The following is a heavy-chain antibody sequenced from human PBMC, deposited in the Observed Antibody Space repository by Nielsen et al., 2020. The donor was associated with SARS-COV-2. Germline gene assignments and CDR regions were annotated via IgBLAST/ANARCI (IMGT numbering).Heavy chain of an antibody. J-gene: IGHJ4*02. CDR3: AKGDGYSSSWSY. Sequence: SLKISCAASGFTFDDYAMHWVRQAPGKGLEWVSGISWNSGSIGYADSVKGRFTISRDNAKNSLYLQRNSLRAEDTALYYCAKGDGYSSSWSYWGQGTLVKGSS. CDR1: GFTFDDYA. V-gene: IGHV3-9*01. D-gene: IGHD6-13*01. CDR2: ISWNSGSI.